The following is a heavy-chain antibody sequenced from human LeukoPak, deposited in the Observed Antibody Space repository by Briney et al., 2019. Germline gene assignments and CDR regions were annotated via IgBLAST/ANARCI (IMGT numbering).Heavy chain of an antibody. CDR1: GFTFSNYG. V-gene: IGHV3-30*15. J-gene: IGHJ6*03. Sequence: GRSLRLSCSVSGFTFSNYGIHWVRQAPGKGLEWVAVISHDGSNENYADSVKGRFTISRDNSKSTVHLQMSSLRAEDTAVYYCARDQCSTTTCYWDDYYYYYMDVWGKGTTVTVSS. D-gene: IGHD2-2*01. CDR2: ISHDGSNE. CDR3: ARDQCSTTTCYWDDYYYYYMDV.